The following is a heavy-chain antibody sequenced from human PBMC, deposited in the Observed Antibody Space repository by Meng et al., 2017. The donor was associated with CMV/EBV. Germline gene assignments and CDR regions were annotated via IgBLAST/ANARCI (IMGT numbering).Heavy chain of an antibody. V-gene: IGHV3-9*01. D-gene: IGHD6-13*01. CDR2: ISWNSGSI. J-gene: IGHJ4*02. CDR1: GFTFDDYA. CDR3: AKGGPSPIAAVGLVDY. Sequence: SLKISCAASGFTFDDYAMHWVRQAPGKGLGWVSGISWNSGSIGYADSVKGRFTISRDNAKNSLHLQMNSLRAEDTALYYCAKGGPSPIAAVGLVDYWGQGTLVTVSS.